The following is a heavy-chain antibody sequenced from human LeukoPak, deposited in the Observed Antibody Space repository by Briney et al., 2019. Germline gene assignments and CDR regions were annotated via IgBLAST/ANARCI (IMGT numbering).Heavy chain of an antibody. Sequence: SETLSLTCAVYGGSFSGYYWSWIRQPPGKGLEWIGEINHSGSTNYNPSLKSRVTISVDTSKNQFSLKLSSVTAADTAVYYCARTGIRKSRYCSSTSCYNNWFDPWGQGTLVTVSS. CDR2: INHSGST. D-gene: IGHD2-2*02. J-gene: IGHJ5*02. CDR3: ARTGIRKSRYCSSTSCYNNWFDP. CDR1: GGSFSGYY. V-gene: IGHV4-34*01.